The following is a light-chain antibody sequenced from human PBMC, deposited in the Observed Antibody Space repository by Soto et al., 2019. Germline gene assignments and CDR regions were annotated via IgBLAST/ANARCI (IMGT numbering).Light chain of an antibody. CDR1: QSVSTN. CDR3: QQYHYWPLT. CDR2: GAS. J-gene: IGKJ4*01. Sequence: EIVMTQSPATLPVPPGERATLSCRASQSVSTNLAWYQQKPGQAPRLLIDGASSRATGIPARFSGSGSGTEFTLTISSLQSEDFAVYFCQQYHYWPLTFGGGTKIEVK. V-gene: IGKV3D-15*01.